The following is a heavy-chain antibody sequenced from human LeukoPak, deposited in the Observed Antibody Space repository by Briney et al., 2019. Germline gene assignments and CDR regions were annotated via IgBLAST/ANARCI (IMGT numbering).Heavy chain of an antibody. Sequence: GGSLRLSCAASGFTFSSYEMNWVRQAPGKGLEWVSYISSSGSTIYYADSVKGRFTISRDNSKNTLYLQMNSLRAEDTAVYYCAKDGTYYDILTGYYSVWDYFDYWGQGTLVTVSS. CDR2: ISSSGSTI. V-gene: IGHV3-48*03. CDR1: GFTFSSYE. J-gene: IGHJ4*02. CDR3: AKDGTYYDILTGYYSVWDYFDY. D-gene: IGHD3-9*01.